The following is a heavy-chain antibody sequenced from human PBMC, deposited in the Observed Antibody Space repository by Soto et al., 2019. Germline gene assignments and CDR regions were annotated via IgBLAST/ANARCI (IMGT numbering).Heavy chain of an antibody. J-gene: IGHJ4*02. CDR1: GFTFSRHG. V-gene: IGHV3-30*18. CDR2: ISHDGRDQ. Sequence: GGSLRLSCAASGFTFSRHGMHWVRQAPGKGLEWVAVISHDGRDQYYADSGEDRLTISTDNPKNTLYLQLNSLRVEDTAVYYREKEWKECTSGWYFSHWGQGTRVTVSS. CDR3: EKEWKECTSGWYFSH. D-gene: IGHD6-19*01.